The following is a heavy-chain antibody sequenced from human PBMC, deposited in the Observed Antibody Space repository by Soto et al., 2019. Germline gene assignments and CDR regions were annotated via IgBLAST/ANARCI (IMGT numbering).Heavy chain of an antibody. Sequence: PSETLSLTCAVYGGSFSGYYWSWIRQPPGKGLEWIGEINHSGSTNYNPSLKSRVTISVDTSKNQFSLKLSSVTAADTAVYYCARGLRFLEWLPDYWGQGTLVTVSS. V-gene: IGHV4-34*01. CDR1: GGSFSGYY. CDR2: INHSGST. CDR3: ARGLRFLEWLPDY. J-gene: IGHJ4*02. D-gene: IGHD3-3*01.